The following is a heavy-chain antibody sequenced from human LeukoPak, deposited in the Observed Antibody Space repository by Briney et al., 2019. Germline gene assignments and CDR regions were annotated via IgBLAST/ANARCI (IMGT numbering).Heavy chain of an antibody. D-gene: IGHD4-17*01. CDR3: ARPGLSYGDNGFFFDY. CDR2: ISGYSGNT. J-gene: IGHJ4*02. CDR1: GYTFTSYG. V-gene: IGHV1-18*01. Sequence: GASVKVSCKASGYTFTSYGISWVRQAPGQGLEWMGCISGYSGNTNYAQKLQGRVTMTTDTSTSTAYMELSSLRSDDTAVYFCARPGLSYGDNGFFFDYWGQGTLVTVSS.